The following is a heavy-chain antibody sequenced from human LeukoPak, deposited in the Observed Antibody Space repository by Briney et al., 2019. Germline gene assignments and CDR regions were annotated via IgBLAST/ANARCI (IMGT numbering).Heavy chain of an antibody. J-gene: IGHJ4*02. Sequence: ASVKVSCKASGYTFTSYDINWVRQTTGQGLEWMGWMNPGSGNTGYAQKFQGRVTMTRNTSISTVYMEVSGLRSEDTAVYYCTRSGIIILGVATVVDYWGQGTLVTVSS. D-gene: IGHD3/OR15-3a*01. V-gene: IGHV1-8*01. CDR3: TRSGIIILGVATVVDY. CDR2: MNPGSGNT. CDR1: GYTFTSYD.